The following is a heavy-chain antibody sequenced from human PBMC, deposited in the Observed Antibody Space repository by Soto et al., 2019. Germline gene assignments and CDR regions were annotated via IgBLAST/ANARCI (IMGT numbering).Heavy chain of an antibody. CDR2: IGGRGGNA. CDR1: GCGFIYYA. D-gene: IGHD2-21*02. J-gene: IGHJ5*02. Sequence: PILSGAASGCGFIYYAVNVVGQGPWRGLEYVAGIGGRGGNAFYADSMKGRFSISRDNSKNTVYLHMHNLRVDDSAMYYCARARHSGDFAGSYDSWGQGTLVTVSS. CDR3: ARARHSGDFAGSYDS. V-gene: IGHV3-23*01.